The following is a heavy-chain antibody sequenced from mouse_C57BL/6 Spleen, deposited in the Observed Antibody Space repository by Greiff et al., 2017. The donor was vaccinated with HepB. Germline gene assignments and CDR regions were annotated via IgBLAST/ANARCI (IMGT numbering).Heavy chain of an antibody. CDR1: GYTFTSYG. CDR3: AREGNYAMDY. J-gene: IGHJ4*01. V-gene: IGHV1-81*01. Sequence: QVQLQQSGAELARPGASVKLSCKASGYTFTSYGISWVKQRTGQGLEWIGEIYPSSGNTYYNEKFKGKATLTADTSSSTAYMELRSLTSEDSAVYFGAREGNYAMDYWGQGTSVTVSS. CDR2: IYPSSGNT.